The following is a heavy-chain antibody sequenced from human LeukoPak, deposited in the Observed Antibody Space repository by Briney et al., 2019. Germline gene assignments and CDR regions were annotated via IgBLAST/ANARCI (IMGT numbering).Heavy chain of an antibody. CDR1: GGTFSSYA. CDR2: INPNSGGT. V-gene: IGHV1-2*02. CDR3: ARGAHPPGAARPYNWFDP. D-gene: IGHD6-6*01. Sequence: ASVKVSCKASGGTFSSYAISWVRQAPGQGLEWMGWINPNSGGTNYAQKFQGRVTMTRDTSISTAYMELSRLRSDDTAVYYCARGAHPPGAARPYNWFDPWGQGTLVTVSS. J-gene: IGHJ5*02.